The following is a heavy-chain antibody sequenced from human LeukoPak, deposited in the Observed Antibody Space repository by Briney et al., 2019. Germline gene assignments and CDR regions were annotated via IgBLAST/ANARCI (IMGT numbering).Heavy chain of an antibody. CDR1: GFTFSSYA. V-gene: IGHV3-64*01. CDR2: ISSNGGST. CDR3: ARGGNSSGWYLPFRFDP. D-gene: IGHD6-19*01. Sequence: GGSLRLSCAASGFTFSSYAMHWVRQAPGKGLEYVSAISSNGGSTYYANSVKGRFTISRDNSKNTLYLQMGSLRAEDTAVYYCARGGNSSGWYLPFRFDPWGQGTLVTVSS. J-gene: IGHJ5*02.